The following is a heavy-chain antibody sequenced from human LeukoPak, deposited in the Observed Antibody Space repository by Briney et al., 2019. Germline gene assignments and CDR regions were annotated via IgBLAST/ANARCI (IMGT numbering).Heavy chain of an antibody. D-gene: IGHD7-27*01. V-gene: IGHV3-30*02. CDR1: GFTFSSYG. J-gene: IGHJ4*02. Sequence: GGSLRLSCAASGFTFSSYGMHWVRQAPGKGLEWVAFIRYDGSNKYYADPVKGRFTISRDNSKNTLYLQMNSLRAEDTAVYYCAKKGHWGWAHFDYWGQGTLVTVSS. CDR2: IRYDGSNK. CDR3: AKKGHWGWAHFDY.